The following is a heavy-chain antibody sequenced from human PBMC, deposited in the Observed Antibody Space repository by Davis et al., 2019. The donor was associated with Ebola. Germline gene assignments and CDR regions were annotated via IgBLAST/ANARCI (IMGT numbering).Heavy chain of an antibody. D-gene: IGHD3-16*02. CDR3: ARGGYDYIWGSYRQNWFDP. Sequence: PSETLSLTCAVYGGSFSGYYWSWIRQPPGKGLEWIGEINHSGSTNYNPSLKSRVTISVDTSKNQFSLKLSSVTAADTAVYYCARGGYDYIWGSYRQNWFDPWGQGTLVTVSS. CDR2: INHSGST. J-gene: IGHJ5*02. V-gene: IGHV4-34*01. CDR1: GGSFSGYY.